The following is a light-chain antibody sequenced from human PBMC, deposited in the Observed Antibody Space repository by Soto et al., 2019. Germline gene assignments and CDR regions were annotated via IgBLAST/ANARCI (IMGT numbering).Light chain of an antibody. CDR1: QGISNY. CDR3: QKYNSAPWT. CDR2: AAS. Sequence: DIQMTHSPSSLSASVGYRVTITCLASQGISNYLAWYQQKPGKVPKLMIYAASTLQSGVPSRFSGSGSGTDFTLTISSLQPEDVATYYCQKYNSAPWTFGQGTKVDIK. J-gene: IGKJ1*01. V-gene: IGKV1-27*01.